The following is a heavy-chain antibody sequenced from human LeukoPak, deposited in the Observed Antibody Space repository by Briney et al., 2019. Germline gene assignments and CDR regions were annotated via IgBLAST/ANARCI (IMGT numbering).Heavy chain of an antibody. D-gene: IGHD3-9*01. CDR3: ARVRRVLRYFDWSLPESWFDP. CDR1: GGSISSYY. J-gene: IGHJ5*02. CDR2: IYYSGST. Sequence: PSETLSLTCTVSGGSISSYYWSWIRQPPGKGLEWIGYIYYSGSTNYNPSLKSRVTISVDTSKNQFSLKLSSVTAADTAVYYCARVRRVLRYFDWSLPESWFDPWGQGTLVTVSS. V-gene: IGHV4-59*01.